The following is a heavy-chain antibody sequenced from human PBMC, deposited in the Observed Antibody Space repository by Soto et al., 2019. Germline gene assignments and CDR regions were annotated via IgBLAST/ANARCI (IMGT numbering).Heavy chain of an antibody. CDR2: IYYSGTT. CDR1: GGSIVDHD. J-gene: IGHJ4*02. CDR3: AGLRQKLDKILDF. Sequence: SELLRLRNTVAGGSIVDHDWICIRQHTGKGLEWIGYIYYSGTTSYNPSLKSRVTISVDTSKNQFSLKLSSVTAADTVVYYWAGLRQKLDKILDFWGQGTLVTVSS. V-gene: IGHV4-59*08. D-gene: IGHD6-13*01.